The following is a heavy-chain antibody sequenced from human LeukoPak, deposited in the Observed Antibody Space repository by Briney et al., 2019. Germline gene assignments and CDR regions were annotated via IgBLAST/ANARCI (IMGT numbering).Heavy chain of an antibody. CDR2: ISSSGSTI. Sequence: GRSLRLSCAASGFTFSSYAMHWVRQAPGKGLEWVSYISSSGSTIYYADSVKGRFTISRDNAKNSLYLQMNSLRAEDTAVYYCAREGLGIVVVPAVTHDAFDIWGQGTMVTVSS. J-gene: IGHJ3*02. D-gene: IGHD2-2*03. CDR3: AREGLGIVVVPAVTHDAFDI. V-gene: IGHV3-48*03. CDR1: GFTFSSYA.